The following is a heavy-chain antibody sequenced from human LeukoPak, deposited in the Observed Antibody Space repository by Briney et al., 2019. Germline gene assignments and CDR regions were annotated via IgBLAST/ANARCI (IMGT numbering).Heavy chain of an antibody. CDR2: ISGSGGST. V-gene: IGHV3-23*01. CDR1: GFTFSSYA. CDR3: ARGYYDSSGYYYLDY. D-gene: IGHD3-22*01. J-gene: IGHJ4*02. Sequence: GGSLRLSCAASGFTFSSYAMSWVRQAPGKGLEWVSAISGSGGSTYYADSVKGRFTISRDNAKNSLYLQMNSLRAEDTAVYYCARGYYDSSGYYYLDYWGQGTLVTVSS.